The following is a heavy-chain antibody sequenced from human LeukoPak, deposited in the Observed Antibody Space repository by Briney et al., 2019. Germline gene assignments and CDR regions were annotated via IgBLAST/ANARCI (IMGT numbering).Heavy chain of an antibody. CDR3: ARSKVPNDAFDI. J-gene: IGHJ3*02. CDR2: IYSGGST. Sequence: GGSLRLSCAASGFTVSSNYMSWDRQAPGKGLEWVSVIYSGGSTYYADSVKGRFTISRDNSKNTLYLQMNSLRAEDTAVYYCARSKVPNDAFDIWGQGTMVTVSS. V-gene: IGHV3-53*01. CDR1: GFTVSSNY.